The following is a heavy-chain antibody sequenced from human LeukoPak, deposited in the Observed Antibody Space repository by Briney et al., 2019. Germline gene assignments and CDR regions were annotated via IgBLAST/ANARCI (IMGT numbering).Heavy chain of an antibody. CDR1: GFSFSSYW. D-gene: IGHD2/OR15-2a*01. V-gene: IGHV3-74*01. J-gene: IGHJ4*02. Sequence: GGSLRLSCAASGFSFSSYWMHWVRRPPGKVLVWVSHINPDARTTTYADSVKGRFTISRDNAQNTLYLQMNSLRAEDTAVYYCARGTALQDYWGQGTLVTVSS. CDR2: INPDARTT. CDR3: ARGTALQDY.